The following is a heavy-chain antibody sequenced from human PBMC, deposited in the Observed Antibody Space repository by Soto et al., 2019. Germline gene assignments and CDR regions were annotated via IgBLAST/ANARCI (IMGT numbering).Heavy chain of an antibody. Sequence: EVQLLESGGGLVQPGGSLRLSCAVSGFTFASQAMSWVRQAPGKGLEWVAGISKSGDATYYTDFLKGRFTLSRDISKNTLNLQMNGLRAEDTAVYYCVKGISFPDYWGKGTLVTVAS. CDR1: GFTFASQA. CDR3: VKGISFPDY. V-gene: IGHV3-23*01. CDR2: ISKSGDAT. J-gene: IGHJ4*01.